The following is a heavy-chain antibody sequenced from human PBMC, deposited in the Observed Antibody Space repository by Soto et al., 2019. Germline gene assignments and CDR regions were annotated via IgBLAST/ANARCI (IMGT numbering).Heavy chain of an antibody. Sequence: GGSLRLSCAASGFTFNIYGMHWVRQAPDKGLEWVSTILVGGSTHYEDSVKGRFTISRDTSKNTVYLQMNSLTAGDTAVYYCAKATATGGGAFEICGQGTMVTVSS. CDR3: AKATATGGGAFEI. V-gene: IGHV3-23*01. CDR1: GFTFNIYG. D-gene: IGHD2-8*02. J-gene: IGHJ3*02. CDR2: ILVGGST.